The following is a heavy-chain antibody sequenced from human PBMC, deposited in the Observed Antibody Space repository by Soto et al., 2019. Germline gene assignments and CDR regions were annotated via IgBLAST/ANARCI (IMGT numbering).Heavy chain of an antibody. CDR3: ASVSASIVVVPDYGMDV. Sequence: QVQLVQSGVEVKKPGASVKVSCKASGYTFISHGISWVRQAPGQGLEWMGWISGKNGNTNYAQKLQGRVTLTTDTATSTAYMELRSLRSDDTAVYYCASVSASIVVVPDYGMDVWGQATTVTVSS. J-gene: IGHJ6*02. V-gene: IGHV1-18*04. CDR1: GYTFISHG. CDR2: ISGKNGNT. D-gene: IGHD2-15*01.